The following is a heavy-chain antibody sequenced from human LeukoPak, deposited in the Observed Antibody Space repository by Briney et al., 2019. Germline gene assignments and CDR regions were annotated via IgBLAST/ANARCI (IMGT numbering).Heavy chain of an antibody. J-gene: IGHJ4*02. Sequence: SQTLSLTCAISGDSVSSNTAAWNWIRQSPSRGLEWLGRTYYRSKWHFDYAISVRSRIIINVDTSKNQLSLQMYSVSPEDTAVYYCVRDDETEGRALDYWGQGTLVTVSS. D-gene: IGHD3-10*01. CDR1: GDSVSSNTAA. CDR3: VRDDETEGRALDY. V-gene: IGHV6-1*01. CDR2: TYYRSKWHF.